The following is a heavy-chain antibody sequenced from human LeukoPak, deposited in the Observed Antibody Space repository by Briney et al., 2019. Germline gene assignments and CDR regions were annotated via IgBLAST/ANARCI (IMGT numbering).Heavy chain of an antibody. D-gene: IGHD2-21*02. J-gene: IGHJ5*02. CDR3: AKVSRIVVVTEDWFDP. CDR2: ISYDGSNK. V-gene: IGHV3-30-3*01. CDR1: GFTFSSYA. Sequence: PGRSLRLSCAASGFTFSSYAMHWVRQAPGKGLEWVAVISYDGSNKYYADSVKGRFTISRDNSKNTLYLQMNSLRAEDTAVYYCAKVSRIVVVTEDWFDPWGQGTLVTVSS.